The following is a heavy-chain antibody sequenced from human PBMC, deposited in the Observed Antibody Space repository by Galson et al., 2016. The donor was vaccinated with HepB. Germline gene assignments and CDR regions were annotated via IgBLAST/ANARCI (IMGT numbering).Heavy chain of an antibody. D-gene: IGHD3-9*01. Sequence: SETLSLTCTVSGGSISSSSTYWGWIRQPPGKGMEGIGHIYYSGSTYYNPSLKSRVTISVDTSKNQFSLKLSSVTAADTAVYYFAIHYDILTGWFDPWGQGTLVTVSS. CDR1: GGSISSSSTY. V-gene: IGHV4-39*01. J-gene: IGHJ5*02. CDR2: IYYSGST. CDR3: AIHYDILTGWFDP.